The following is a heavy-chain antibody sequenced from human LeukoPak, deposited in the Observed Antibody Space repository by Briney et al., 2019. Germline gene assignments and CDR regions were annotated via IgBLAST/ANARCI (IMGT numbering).Heavy chain of an antibody. D-gene: IGHD4-23*01. CDR1: GLXVTSNF. V-gene: IGHV3-66*01. CDR3: AGSAVTNLDS. J-gene: IGHJ4*02. CDR2: MHSGGAT. Sequence: GGSLRLSCAASGLXVTSNFMSWVRQAPGKGLEWVSGMHSGGATYYADSVKGRFTISRDISKNALYLQMNSLRGDDTAVYYCAGSAVTNLDSWGQGNLVTVSS.